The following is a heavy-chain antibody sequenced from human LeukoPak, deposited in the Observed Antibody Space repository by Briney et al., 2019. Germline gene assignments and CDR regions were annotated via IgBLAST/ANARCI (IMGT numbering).Heavy chain of an antibody. CDR1: GFTFSTYA. CDR3: AKTLRYGDNAVDY. CDR2: ISGSGGGT. D-gene: IGHD4-17*01. J-gene: IGHJ4*02. Sequence: GGSLRLSCAASGFTFSTYAMNWVRQAPGKGLEWVSGISGSGGGTYYADSVKGRFTISRDNSKNTVYLQMNSLRAEDTAVYYCAKTLRYGDNAVDYWGRGTLVTVSS. V-gene: IGHV3-23*01.